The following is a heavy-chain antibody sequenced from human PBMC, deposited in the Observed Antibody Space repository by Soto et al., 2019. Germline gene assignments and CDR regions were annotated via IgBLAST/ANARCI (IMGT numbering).Heavy chain of an antibody. CDR2: IYHSGST. J-gene: IGHJ4*02. Sequence: PSETLSLTCAVSGGSISSGGYSWRWIRQPPGKGLEWIGYIYHSGSTNYNPSLKSRVTISVDTSKNQFSLKLSSVTAADTAVYYCARLHWDRYSSTGHFDYWVQGTLVTVSS. CDR3: ARLHWDRYSSTGHFDY. D-gene: IGHD6-13*01. V-gene: IGHV4-30-2*02. CDR1: GGSISSGGYS.